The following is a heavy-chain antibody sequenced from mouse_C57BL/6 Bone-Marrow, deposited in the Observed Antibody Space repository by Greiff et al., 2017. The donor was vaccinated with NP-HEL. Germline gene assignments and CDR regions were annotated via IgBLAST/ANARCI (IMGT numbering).Heavy chain of an antibody. V-gene: IGHV1-4*01. CDR3: ARGGSSLYAMDY. D-gene: IGHD1-1*01. J-gene: IGHJ4*01. Sequence: QVQLQQSGAELARPGASVKMSCKASGYTFTSYTMHWVKQRPGQGLEWIGYINPSSGYTKYNQKFKDKATLTADKSSSTAYMQLSSLTSEDSAVYYCARGGSSLYAMDYWGQGTSVTVSS. CDR1: GYTFTSYT. CDR2: INPSSGYT.